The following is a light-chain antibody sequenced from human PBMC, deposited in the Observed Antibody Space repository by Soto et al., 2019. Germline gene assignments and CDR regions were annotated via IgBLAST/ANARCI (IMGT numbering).Light chain of an antibody. J-gene: IGKJ3*01. V-gene: IGKV1-39*01. CDR2: AAS. CDR3: QQTYSAPFN. Sequence: DIQMTPSPSSLSASVGDRVTISCRASQNISSHLNWYQQQSGKAPRLLIKAASPLHTGVPSRFSAFGSGTEFTLTISRLQPQDFATFYCQQTYSAPFNFGPGTRVDLK. CDR1: QNISSH.